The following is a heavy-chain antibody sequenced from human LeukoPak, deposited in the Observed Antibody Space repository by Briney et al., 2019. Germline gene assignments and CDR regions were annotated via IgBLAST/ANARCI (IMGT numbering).Heavy chain of an antibody. CDR1: GGSISGSSYY. D-gene: IGHD3-10*01. V-gene: IGHV4-39*01. CDR2: IFYGGNT. J-gene: IGHJ4*02. CDR3: ARHRSYYFDY. Sequence: SETLSLTCTVSGGSISGSSYYWGWIRQPPGKGLEWIGSIFYGGNTSYNPSLKSRVTISVDTSKNQFSLKVDSMTAADTAVFYCARHRSYYFDYWGQGMLVTVSS.